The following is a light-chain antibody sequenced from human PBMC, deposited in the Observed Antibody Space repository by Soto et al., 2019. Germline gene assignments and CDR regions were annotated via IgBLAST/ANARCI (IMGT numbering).Light chain of an antibody. CDR2: AAS. CDR3: QQLNSYPLT. J-gene: IGKJ4*01. CDR1: QGISSY. Sequence: IQLTQSPSSLSASVGDRVTITCRASQGISSYLSWYHQKPGKAPKLLIYAASTLQSGVPSKFSGSGSGTDFTLTISSLQPEDSATYYCQQLNSYPLTFGGGTKVDIK. V-gene: IGKV1-9*01.